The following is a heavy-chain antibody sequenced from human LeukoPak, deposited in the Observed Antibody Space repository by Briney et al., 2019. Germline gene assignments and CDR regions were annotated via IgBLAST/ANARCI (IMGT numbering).Heavy chain of an antibody. V-gene: IGHV1-69*05. CDR2: FIPIFGTA. D-gene: IGHD4-23*01. Sequence: ASVKVSCKASGGTFSSYAISWVRQAPGQGLEWMGGFIPIFGTANYAQKFQGRVTITTDESTSTAYMELSSLRSEDTAVYYCAGSGSTVVLFDYWGQGTLVTVSS. CDR1: GGTFSSYA. J-gene: IGHJ4*02. CDR3: AGSGSTVVLFDY.